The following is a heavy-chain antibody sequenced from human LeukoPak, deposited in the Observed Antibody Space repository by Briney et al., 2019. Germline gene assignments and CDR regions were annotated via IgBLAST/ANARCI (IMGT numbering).Heavy chain of an antibody. J-gene: IGHJ4*02. CDR1: GFTVSRKY. Sequence: PGGSLRLSCAASGFTVSRKYMSWVSQAPGKGLEWVSVIYSGGKKYYEDFVKGRFTISRDNSNNTLYLQINSLTAEDAAVYYCANLPRGDYWGLGTLVTVSS. CDR2: IYSGGKK. CDR3: ANLPRGDY. V-gene: IGHV3-53*01. D-gene: IGHD3-10*01.